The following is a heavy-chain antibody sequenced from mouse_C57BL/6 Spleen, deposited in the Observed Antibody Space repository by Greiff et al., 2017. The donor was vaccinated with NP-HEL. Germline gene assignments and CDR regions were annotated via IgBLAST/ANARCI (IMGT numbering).Heavy chain of an antibody. J-gene: IGHJ4*01. V-gene: IGHV1-26*01. CDR1: GYTFTDYY. CDR2: INPNNGGT. Sequence: EVQLQQSGPELVKPGASVKISCKASGYTFTDYYMNWVKQSHGKSLEWIGDINPNNGGTSYNQKFKGKATLTVDKSSSTAYMELRSLTSEDSAVYYCARKGDYGNFHYYAMDYWGQGTSVTVSS. CDR3: ARKGDYGNFHYYAMDY. D-gene: IGHD2-1*01.